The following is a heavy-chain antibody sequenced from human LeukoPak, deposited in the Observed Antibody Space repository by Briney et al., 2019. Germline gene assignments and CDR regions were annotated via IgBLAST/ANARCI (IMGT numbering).Heavy chain of an antibody. CDR2: ISGSGGST. J-gene: IGHJ4*02. V-gene: IGHV3-23*01. CDR3: AKHGGYYYDSSGFDY. Sequence: PGGSLTLSCAASGFTFSSYAMSWVRQAAGKGLEWVSAISGSGGSTYYADSVKGRFTISRDNSKNTMYLQMNRLRAEDTAVYYYAKHGGYYYDSSGFDYWGQGPRVTVSS. D-gene: IGHD3-22*01. CDR1: GFTFSSYA.